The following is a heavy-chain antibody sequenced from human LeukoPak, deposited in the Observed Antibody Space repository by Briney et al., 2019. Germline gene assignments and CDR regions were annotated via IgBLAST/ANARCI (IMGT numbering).Heavy chain of an antibody. D-gene: IGHD5-18*01. CDR1: GYTLTELS. J-gene: IGHJ3*02. V-gene: IGHV1-24*01. Sequence: ASVKVSCKVSGYTLTELSMHCVRQAPGKGLEWMGGFDPEDGETIYAQKFQGRVTMTEDTSTDTAYMELSSLRSEDTAVYYCATSPPEDTAMVNGAFDIWGQGTMVTVPS. CDR2: FDPEDGET. CDR3: ATSPPEDTAMVNGAFDI.